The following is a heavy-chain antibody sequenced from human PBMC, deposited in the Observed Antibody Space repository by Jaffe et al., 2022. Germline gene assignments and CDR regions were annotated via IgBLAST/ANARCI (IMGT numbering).Heavy chain of an antibody. J-gene: IGHJ6*03. CDR1: GGSISSGSYY. V-gene: IGHV4-61*02. CDR2: IYTSGST. CDR3: AKVDSGYAGGHYYYYMDV. D-gene: IGHD5-12*01. Sequence: QVQLQESGPGLVKPSQTLSLTCTVSGGSISSGSYYWSWIRQPAGKGLEWIGRIYTSGSTNYNPSLKSRVTISVDTSKNQFSLKLSSVTAADTAVYYCAKVDSGYAGGHYYYYMDVWGKGTTVTVSS.